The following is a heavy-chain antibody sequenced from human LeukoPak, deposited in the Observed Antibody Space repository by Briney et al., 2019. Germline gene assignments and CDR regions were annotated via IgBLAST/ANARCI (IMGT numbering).Heavy chain of an antibody. J-gene: IGHJ4*02. V-gene: IGHV3-7*01. CDR1: GFTFSTYW. Sequence: GGSLRLSCAASGFTFSTYWMSWVRQAPGKGLEWVANIRQDGSDKYYVDSVKGRFTISRDNAKNSLYLQMNSLRAEDTAVYYCARGSQPAAAGHDGSYLDYWGQGTLVTVSS. CDR2: IRQDGSDK. CDR3: ARGSQPAAAGHDGSYLDY. D-gene: IGHD6-13*01.